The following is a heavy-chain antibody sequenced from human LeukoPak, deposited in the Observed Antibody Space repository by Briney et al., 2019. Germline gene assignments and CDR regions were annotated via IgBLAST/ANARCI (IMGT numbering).Heavy chain of an antibody. J-gene: IGHJ4*02. CDR3: ARGLGHPQPYYFDY. CDR2: IWYDGSNK. CDR1: GFTFSSYG. D-gene: IGHD6-19*01. Sequence: PGGSLRLSCAASGFTFSSYGIHWVRQAPGKGLEWVAVIWYDGSNKYYADSVKGRFTISRDNSKNTLYLQMNSLRAEDTAVYYCARGLGHPQPYYFDYWGQGTLVTVSS. V-gene: IGHV3-33*01.